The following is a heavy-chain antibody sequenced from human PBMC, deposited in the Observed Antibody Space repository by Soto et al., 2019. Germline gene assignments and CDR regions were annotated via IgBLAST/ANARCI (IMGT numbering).Heavy chain of an antibody. Sequence: QMQLVESGGGVVQPGRSLRLSCVVSGFTFSSYGMHWVRQAPGKGLEWVAVMSSDGSNKYYADSVKGRFTISRDNARNTLYLLMNSLRAEDSAVYYCAKDRGGYTGYDYRNFAMDVWGQGTTVTVSS. D-gene: IGHD5-12*01. V-gene: IGHV3-30*18. CDR3: AKDRGGYTGYDYRNFAMDV. CDR1: GFTFSSYG. J-gene: IGHJ6*02. CDR2: MSSDGSNK.